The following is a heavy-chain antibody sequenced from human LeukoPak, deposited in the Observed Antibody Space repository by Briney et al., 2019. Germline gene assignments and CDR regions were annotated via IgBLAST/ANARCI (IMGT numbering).Heavy chain of an antibody. CDR2: VSAYNGNT. CDR3: ARDRVLYSSSSFPSY. CDR1: GYTFTSYG. V-gene: IGHV1-18*01. Sequence: ASVKVSCKASGYTFTSYGISWVRQAPGQGLEWMGWVSAYNGNTNYAQKLQGRVTMTTDTSTSTAYMELRSLRSDDTAVYYCARDRVLYSSSSFPSYWGQGTLVTVSS. D-gene: IGHD6-6*01. J-gene: IGHJ4*02.